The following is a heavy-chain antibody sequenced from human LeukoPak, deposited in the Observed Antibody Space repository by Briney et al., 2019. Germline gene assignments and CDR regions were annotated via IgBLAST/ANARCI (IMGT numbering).Heavy chain of an antibody. J-gene: IGHJ3*02. Sequence: GGSLRLSCAASGFTFSSYSMNWVRQAPGKGLEWVSSISSSSSYIYYADSVKGRFTISRDNAKNSLYLQMNSLRAEDTAVYYCARDKLVVEGAFDIWGQGTMVTVSS. D-gene: IGHD2-8*02. CDR2: ISSSSSYI. CDR3: ARDKLVVEGAFDI. V-gene: IGHV3-21*01. CDR1: GFTFSSYS.